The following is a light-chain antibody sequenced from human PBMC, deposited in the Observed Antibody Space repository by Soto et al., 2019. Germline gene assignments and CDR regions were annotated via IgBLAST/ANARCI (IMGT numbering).Light chain of an antibody. CDR3: AAWDDSLNVVV. CDR2: GNN. CDR1: SSNIGAGYD. Sequence: QSVLTQPPSVSGAPGQRVTISCTGSSSNIGAGYDVHWYQQVPGTAPKLLIHGNNNRPSGVPDRFSGSKSGTSASLAISGLQSEDEADYYCAAWDDSLNVVVFGGGTKLTVL. V-gene: IGLV1-40*01. J-gene: IGLJ2*01.